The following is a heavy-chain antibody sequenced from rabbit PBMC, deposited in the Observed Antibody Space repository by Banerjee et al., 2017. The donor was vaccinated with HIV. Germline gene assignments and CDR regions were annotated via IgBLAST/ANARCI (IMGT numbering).Heavy chain of an antibody. CDR2: IITCSGNT. CDR1: GFSFSNKYV. CDR3: ASGVAGVSGCNFGL. Sequence: QEQLEESGGDLVKPGGSLTLTCTASGFSFSNKYVMCWVRRAPGKGLEWISFIITCSGNTVDEGWAKVRFTISKASWTTVTLQMTGLAAAATASYCCASGVAGVSGCNFGLWGPGTLVTVS. V-gene: IGHV1S45*01. D-gene: IGHD4-1*01. J-gene: IGHJ4*01.